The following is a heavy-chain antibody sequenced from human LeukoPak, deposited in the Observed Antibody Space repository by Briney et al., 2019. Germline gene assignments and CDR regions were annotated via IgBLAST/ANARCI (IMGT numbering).Heavy chain of an antibody. V-gene: IGHV3-23*01. Sequence: AAGTLRLSCAASGFSFNNYSMSWVGQAPGKELAWVADINTTGGSTYYADAVKGRFTISRDNSKNALSLQMDSLRVEDTAVYYCAKDWTTVVTPKGYYFDSWGQGTLVTVS. CDR2: INTTGGST. CDR3: AKDWTTVVTPKGYYFDS. CDR1: GFSFNNYS. J-gene: IGHJ4*02. D-gene: IGHD4-23*01.